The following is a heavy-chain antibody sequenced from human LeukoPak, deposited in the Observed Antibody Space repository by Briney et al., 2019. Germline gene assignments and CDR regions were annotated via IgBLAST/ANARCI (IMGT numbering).Heavy chain of an antibody. V-gene: IGHV4-34*01. CDR2: INHSGST. Sequence: KPSETLSLTCTVSGGSISSYYWSWIRQPPGKGLEWIGEINHSGSTNYNPSLKSRVTISVDTSKNQFSLKLSSVTAADTAVYYCARLAYCGGDCYAFDIWGQGTMVTVSS. CDR1: GGSISSYY. CDR3: ARLAYCGGDCYAFDI. J-gene: IGHJ3*02. D-gene: IGHD2-21*02.